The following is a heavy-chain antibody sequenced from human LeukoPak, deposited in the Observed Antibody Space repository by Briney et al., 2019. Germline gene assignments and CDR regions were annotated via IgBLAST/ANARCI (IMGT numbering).Heavy chain of an antibody. V-gene: IGHV1-2*02. CDR2: INPNSGGT. D-gene: IGHD6-19*01. CDR1: GYTFTGYY. Sequence: ASVKVSCKASGYTFTGYYMHWVRQAPGQGLEWMGWINPNSGGTNYAQKFQGRVTMTRGTSISTAYMELSRLRSDDTAVYYCASGPGYSSGWFDYWGQGTLVTVSS. J-gene: IGHJ4*02. CDR3: ASGPGYSSGWFDY.